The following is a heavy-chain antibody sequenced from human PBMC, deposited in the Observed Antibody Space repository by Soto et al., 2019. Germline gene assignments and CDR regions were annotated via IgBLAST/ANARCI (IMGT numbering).Heavy chain of an antibody. CDR1: GFTFSSYW. J-gene: IGHJ4*02. D-gene: IGHD2-8*01. CDR3: ARTNDFDY. V-gene: IGHV3-7*03. CDR2: IKQDGNER. Sequence: DSGGGLVQPGGSLRLSCAASGFTFSSYWMNWVRQAPGKGLEWVANIKQDGNERFYVDSVKGRFTISRDNAKNSLYLQMNSLRAEDTAVYYCARTNDFDYWGQGTLVTVSS.